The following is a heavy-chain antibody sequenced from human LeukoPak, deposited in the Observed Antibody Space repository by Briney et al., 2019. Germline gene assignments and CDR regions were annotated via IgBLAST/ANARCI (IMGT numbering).Heavy chain of an antibody. CDR3: ARQFYYDSGGSHY. CDR1: GGSISSSSYY. CDR2: IFYSGST. V-gene: IGHV4-39*01. J-gene: IGHJ4*02. D-gene: IGHD3-22*01. Sequence: SETLSLTCTVSGGSISSSSYYWGWIRQPPGKGLEWIGSIFYSGSTYYNPSLDSRVTISVDTSKNQFSLKLSSVTAADTAVYYCARQFYYDSGGSHYWGQGTLVTVSS.